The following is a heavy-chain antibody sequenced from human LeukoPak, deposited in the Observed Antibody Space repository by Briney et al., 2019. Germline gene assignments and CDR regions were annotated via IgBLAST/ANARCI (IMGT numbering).Heavy chain of an antibody. V-gene: IGHV1-8*01. CDR2: MNPNSGNT. D-gene: IGHD2-2*01. CDR3: ASPERSDCSSTSCSALGY. Sequence: GASVKVSCKASGYTFTSHDINWVRQATGQGLEWMGWMNPNSGNTGYAQKFQGRVTMTRDTSINTAYMELHSLRSEDTALYYCASPERSDCSSTSCSALGYWGQGTLVTVSS. CDR1: GYTFTSHD. J-gene: IGHJ4*02.